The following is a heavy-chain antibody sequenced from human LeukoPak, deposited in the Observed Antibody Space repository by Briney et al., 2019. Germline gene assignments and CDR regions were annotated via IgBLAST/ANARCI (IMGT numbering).Heavy chain of an antibody. CDR3: ASSGSYRFDY. D-gene: IGHD1-26*01. CDR2: ITASGTAM. V-gene: IGHV3-48*02. Sequence: GGSLRLSCAASGFAFSSYAMDWVRQAPGKGLGWVSHITASGTAMFYADSVKGRFTISRDNAKNSLYLQMNSLRDEDTAVYYCASSGSYRFDYWGQGTLVTVSS. CDR1: GFAFSSYA. J-gene: IGHJ4*02.